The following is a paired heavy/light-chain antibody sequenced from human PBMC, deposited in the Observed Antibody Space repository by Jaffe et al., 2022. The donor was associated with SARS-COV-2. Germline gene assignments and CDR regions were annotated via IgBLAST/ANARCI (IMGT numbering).Heavy chain of an antibody. Sequence: QVQLQQWGAGLLKPSETLSLTCAVFGGSFSGYYWSWIRQPPGKGLEWIGEINYSGTTNYNSSLKTRVTISADTSKKQFSLKLSSVTAADTAVYYCAGIFPGPPYCSDTSCYIRWGRGTLVTVSS. CDR1: GGSFSGYY. V-gene: IGHV4-34*01. CDR3: AGIFPGPPYCSDTSCYIR. J-gene: IGHJ2*01. CDR2: INYSGTT. D-gene: IGHD2-2*02.
Light chain of an antibody. J-gene: IGKJ1*01. Sequence: DIVVTQSPLSLPVTPGEPASISCRSSQSLLHSNGYNYLDWYLQKPGQSPQLLIYLGSNRASGVPDRFSGSESGTDFTLKISRVEAEDVGVYYCMQTLQTPRTFGQGTKVEIK. CDR1: QSLLHSNGYNY. CDR2: LGS. CDR3: MQTLQTPRT. V-gene: IGKV2-28*01.